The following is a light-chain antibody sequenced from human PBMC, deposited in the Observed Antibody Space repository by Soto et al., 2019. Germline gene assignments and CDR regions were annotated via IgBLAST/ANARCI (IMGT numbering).Light chain of an antibody. V-gene: IGKV3-20*01. Sequence: IVLTQSPGTLSLSPGERATLSCRASQSVSSSYLAWYQQKPGQAPRLLIYGASSRATGIPDRFSGSGSGTDFTLTISRLEPEDFAVYYCQQYGSSSTFGQGTLLEIK. CDR1: QSVSSSY. CDR2: GAS. CDR3: QQYGSSST. J-gene: IGKJ5*01.